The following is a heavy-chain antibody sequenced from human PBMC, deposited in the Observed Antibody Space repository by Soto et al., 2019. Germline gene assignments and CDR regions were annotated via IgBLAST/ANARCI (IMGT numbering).Heavy chain of an antibody. D-gene: IGHD5-12*01. J-gene: IGHJ4*02. V-gene: IGHV4-59*01. Sequence: KTSETLSLNCTVSCGSISYYYWGWIRQPPGKGLEWIGSIYYSGNTHYNPSLKSRVTISVDTSMNQFSLNLDSVTAVDPAVYYCVRGGYVHAFDYWGQGALVTVSS. CDR2: IYYSGNT. CDR3: VRGGYVHAFDY. CDR1: CGSISYYY.